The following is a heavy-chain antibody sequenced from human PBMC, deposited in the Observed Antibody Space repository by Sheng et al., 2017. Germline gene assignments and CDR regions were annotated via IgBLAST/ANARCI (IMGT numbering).Heavy chain of an antibody. D-gene: IGHD1-1*01. V-gene: IGHV3-21*01. Sequence: EVRLVESGGGPVKPGGSLRLSCAASGFTLIDHSMNWVRQAPGKGLEWVSSISETSMYIHYADSVKGRFTISRDNVKNSLYLQMNRLRVEDTAVYYCARDRWNDYWGQGTLVTVSS. J-gene: IGHJ4*02. CDR3: ARDRWNDY. CDR1: GFTLIDHS. CDR2: ISETSMYI.